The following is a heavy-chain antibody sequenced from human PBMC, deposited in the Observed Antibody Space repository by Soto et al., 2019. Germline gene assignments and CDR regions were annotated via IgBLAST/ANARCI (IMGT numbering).Heavy chain of an antibody. CDR3: ARDIRGYSRAFDY. CDR2: IYSSGST. CDR1: GDSVSSDNYY. J-gene: IGHJ4*02. Sequence: QVQLQESGPGLVKTSETLSLTCTVSGDSVSSDNYYWTWIRQPPGKGLEWIGYIYSSGSTNYNPSLKSRVTISLDTSSNQFSLKLTSVTAADTAVYYCARDIRGYSRAFDYWGQGTLVTVSS. D-gene: IGHD5-18*01. V-gene: IGHV4-61*01.